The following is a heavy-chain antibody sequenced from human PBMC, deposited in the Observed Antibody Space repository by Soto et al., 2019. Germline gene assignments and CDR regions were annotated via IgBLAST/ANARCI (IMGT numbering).Heavy chain of an antibody. V-gene: IGHV1-18*01. D-gene: IGHD4-17*01. J-gene: IGHJ6*02. CDR1: GYTFTSYG. CDR2: ISAYNGNT. CDR3: ARVHGDYVNYHYYGMDV. Sequence: ASVKVSCKASGYTFTSYGISWVRQAPGQGLEWMGWISAYNGNTNYAQKLQGRVTMTTDTSTSTAYMELRSLRSDDTAVYYCARVHGDYVNYHYYGMDVWGQGTTVTVSS.